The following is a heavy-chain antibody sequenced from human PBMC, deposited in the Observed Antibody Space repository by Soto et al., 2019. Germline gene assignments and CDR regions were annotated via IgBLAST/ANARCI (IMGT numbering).Heavy chain of an antibody. Sequence: GRSLRLSCSASGFTFSTYAMDWVRQAPGKGLEYVSAISNNGGSTNYADSVKGRFTISRDNSKNTLYLQMSSLRTADPAISYCVKGGITMVRGVLFAYWGQGTLVTVSS. CDR2: ISNNGGST. V-gene: IGHV3-64D*06. D-gene: IGHD3-10*01. CDR1: GFTFSTYA. CDR3: VKGGITMVRGVLFAY. J-gene: IGHJ4*02.